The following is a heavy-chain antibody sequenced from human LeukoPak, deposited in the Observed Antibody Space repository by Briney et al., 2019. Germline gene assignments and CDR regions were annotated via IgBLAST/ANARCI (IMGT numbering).Heavy chain of an antibody. V-gene: IGHV1-69*05. CDR2: IIPIFGTA. D-gene: IGHD2-15*01. Sequence: GASVKVSCKASGGTFSSYAISWVRQAPGQGLEWTGRIIPIFGTANYAQKFQGRVTITTDESTSTAYMELSSLRSEDTAVYYCAREERRGGKATPDFGYWGQGTLVTVSS. CDR1: GGTFSSYA. CDR3: AREERRGGKATPDFGY. J-gene: IGHJ4*02.